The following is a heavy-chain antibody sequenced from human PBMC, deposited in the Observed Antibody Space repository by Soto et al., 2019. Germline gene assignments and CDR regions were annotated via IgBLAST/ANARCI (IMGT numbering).Heavy chain of an antibody. CDR2: ISAYNGNT. V-gene: IGHV1-18*04. D-gene: IGHD3-3*02. CDR3: ARDTGNSEISLFDY. Sequence: GASVKVSCKASGYTFTGYYMHWVRQAPGQGLEWMGWISAYNGNTNYAQKLQGRVTMTTDTSTSTAYMELRSLRSDDTAVYYCARDTGNSEISLFDYWGQGTLVTVSS. J-gene: IGHJ4*02. CDR1: GYTFTGYY.